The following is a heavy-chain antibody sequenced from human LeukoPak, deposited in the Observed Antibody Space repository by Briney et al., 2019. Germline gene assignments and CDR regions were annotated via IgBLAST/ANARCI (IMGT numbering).Heavy chain of an antibody. CDR1: GGSISSSC. Sequence: SETLSLTCTVSGGSISSSCWTWIRQPPGKGLEWIGHIYSSGTTNYNPSLKSRVSISIDTSKDHFSLKLSSVTAADTAVYYCASSSVVTATRTALDLWGRGTLVTVSS. J-gene: IGHJ2*01. CDR2: IYSSGTT. CDR3: ASSSVVTATRTALDL. V-gene: IGHV4-59*08. D-gene: IGHD2-15*01.